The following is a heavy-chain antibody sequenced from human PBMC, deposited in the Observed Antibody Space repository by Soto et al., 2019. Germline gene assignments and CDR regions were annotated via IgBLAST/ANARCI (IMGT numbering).Heavy chain of an antibody. V-gene: IGHV1-8*01. J-gene: IGHJ6*03. D-gene: IGHD2-2*01. CDR3: ARARYCSSTSCYFAYYYYYYMDV. CDR2: MNPNSGNT. Sequence: GASVKVSCKASGYTFTSYDINWVRQATGQGLEWMGWMNPNSGNTGYAQKFQGRVTMTRNTSISTAYMELSSLRSEDTAVYYCARARYCSSTSCYFAYYYYYYMDVWGKATTVTVSS. CDR1: GYTFTSYD.